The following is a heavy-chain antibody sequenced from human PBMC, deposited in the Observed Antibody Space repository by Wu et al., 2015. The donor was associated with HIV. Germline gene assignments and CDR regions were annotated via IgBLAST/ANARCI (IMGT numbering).Heavy chain of an antibody. D-gene: IGHD6-13*01. CDR3: VAFAAAGMSY. CDR2: VNPTGGAT. CDR1: GYTFTNYY. Sequence: QVQLVQSGAEVKKPGASVKVSCKASGYTFTNYYMHWVRQAPGQGLEWMGIVNPTGGATSYAQKFQGRVTMTRDTSTSTVYMELSSLRSEDTAVYYCVAFAAAGMSYWGQGTLVTVSS. V-gene: IGHV1-46*01. J-gene: IGHJ4*02.